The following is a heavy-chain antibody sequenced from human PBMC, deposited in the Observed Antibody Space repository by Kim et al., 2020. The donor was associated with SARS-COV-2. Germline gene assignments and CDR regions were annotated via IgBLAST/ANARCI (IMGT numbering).Heavy chain of an antibody. D-gene: IGHD3-16*02. V-gene: IGHV3-11*01. CDR3: ARGGYDYVWGSYRLHKQDYYGMDV. Sequence: GGSLRLSCAASGFTFSDYYMSWIRQAPGKGLEWVSYISSSGSTIYYADSVKGRFTISRDNAKNSLYLQMNSLRAEDTAVYYCARGGYDYVWGSYRLHKQDYYGMDVWGQGTTVTVSS. CDR2: ISSSGSTI. J-gene: IGHJ6*02. CDR1: GFTFSDYY.